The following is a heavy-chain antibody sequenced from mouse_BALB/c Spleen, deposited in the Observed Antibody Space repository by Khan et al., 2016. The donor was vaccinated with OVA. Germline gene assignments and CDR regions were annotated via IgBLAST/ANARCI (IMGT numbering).Heavy chain of an antibody. CDR2: IWGDGST. D-gene: IGHD2-13*01. Sequence: QVQLQQSGPGLVAPSQSLSITCTVSGFSLTSYGVNWVRQPPGKGLEWLGVIWGDGSTNYRSALISSLSISKDNSKSQVFLKLHSLQTDDTATYYCAKWGDRDAMDYWGQGTSVTVSS. CDR1: GFSLTSYG. CDR3: AKWGDRDAMDY. J-gene: IGHJ4*01. V-gene: IGHV2-3*01.